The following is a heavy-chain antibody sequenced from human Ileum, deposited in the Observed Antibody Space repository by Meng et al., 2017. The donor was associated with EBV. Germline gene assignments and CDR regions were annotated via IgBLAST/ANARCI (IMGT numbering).Heavy chain of an antibody. D-gene: IGHD6-19*01. Sequence: QLQGSGQGLVKPSGTLSRTCSVSGGSVSSGGNYWSWIRQPPGKGLEWIGYIYNSGSTNYNPSLKSRVTISVDTSKNQFSLKLSSVTAADTAVYYCARDGYSSGSDWGQGTLVTVSS. CDR2: IYNSGST. J-gene: IGHJ4*02. CDR1: GGSVSSGGNY. V-gene: IGHV4-61*08. CDR3: ARDGYSSGSD.